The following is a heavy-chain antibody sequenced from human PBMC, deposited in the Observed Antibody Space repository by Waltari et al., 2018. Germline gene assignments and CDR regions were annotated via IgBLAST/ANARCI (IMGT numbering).Heavy chain of an antibody. J-gene: IGHJ4*02. D-gene: IGHD2-2*01. Sequence: QVQLVQSGAEVKKPGASVKVSCKASGYTFTSYAMHWVRQAPGQRLEWMGWLNAGNGNTKYSQKYQVRGVMTSDASASTADMELSSLISEDTAVYYCATSYPRHQYYFDYWGQGTLVTVSS. V-gene: IGHV1-3*01. CDR3: ATSYPRHQYYFDY. CDR1: GYTFTSYA. CDR2: LNAGNGNT.